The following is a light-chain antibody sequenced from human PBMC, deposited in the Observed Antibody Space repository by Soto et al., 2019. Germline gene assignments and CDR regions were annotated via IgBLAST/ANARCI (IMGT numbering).Light chain of an antibody. J-gene: IGKJ4*01. V-gene: IGKV3-15*01. Sequence: EIVMTQSPATLSVSPGERATLSCRASQSVSDNFVWYQQKPGQAPRLLIYRSSTRATGIPARFSGSGSGTECTLTISSLQSEDLALYYCQQHHNWPLTFGGGTKVEIK. CDR3: QQHHNWPLT. CDR2: RSS. CDR1: QSVSDN.